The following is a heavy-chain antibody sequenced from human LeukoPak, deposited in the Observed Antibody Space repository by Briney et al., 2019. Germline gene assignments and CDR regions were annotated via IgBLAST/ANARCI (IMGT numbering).Heavy chain of an antibody. CDR2: IYPGDSDT. CDR3: ARHTSGNYGYYYMDV. V-gene: IGHV5-51*01. Sequence: GESLKISCKGSGYILTNYWIGWVRQMPGKGLEWMGIIYPGDSDTRYSPSFQGQVTISADKSISTAYLQWSSLKASDTAMYYCARHTSGNYGYYYMDVWGKGTTVTVSS. J-gene: IGHJ6*03. CDR1: GYILTNYW. D-gene: IGHD1-26*01.